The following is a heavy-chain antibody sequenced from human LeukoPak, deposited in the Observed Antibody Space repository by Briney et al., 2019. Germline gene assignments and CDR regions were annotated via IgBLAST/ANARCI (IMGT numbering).Heavy chain of an antibody. Sequence: SETLSLPCTVSGASFEHYFWSWIRQPPGKGLEWIGTIHHSGSTSYNPSLQSRATISVDTSNNQFSLKLSSVTAADTAVYYCARAGILSTGDYFDPWGQGTLVTVSS. D-gene: IGHD5/OR15-5a*01. CDR3: ARAGILSTGDYFDP. V-gene: IGHV4-59*12. CDR2: IHHSGST. J-gene: IGHJ5*02. CDR1: GASFEHYF.